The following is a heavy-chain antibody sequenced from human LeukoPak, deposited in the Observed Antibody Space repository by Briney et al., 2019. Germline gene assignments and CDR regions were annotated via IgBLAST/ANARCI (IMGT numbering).Heavy chain of an antibody. J-gene: IGHJ4*02. CDR3: ARAPSERITMVRGGVYFDY. CDR2: IFHSGST. D-gene: IGHD3-10*01. V-gene: IGHV4-4*02. CDR1: GGSISSSNW. Sequence: PSGTLSLTCAVSGGSISSSNWWSWVRQPPGKGLEWIGEIFHSGSTNYNPSLKSRVTISVDTSKNQFSLKLSSVTAADTAVYYCARAPSERITMVRGGVYFDYWGQGTLVTVSS.